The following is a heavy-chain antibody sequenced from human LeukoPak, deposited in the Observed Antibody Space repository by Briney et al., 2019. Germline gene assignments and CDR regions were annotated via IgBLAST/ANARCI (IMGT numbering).Heavy chain of an antibody. V-gene: IGHV4-61*08. J-gene: IGHJ3*02. CDR1: GGSISSGDYY. D-gene: IGHD6-13*01. CDR3: ARAWAAAGAFDI. CDR2: TYYSGST. Sequence: SETLSLTCTVFGGSISSGDYYWSWIRQPPGKGLEWIGYTYYSGSTNYNPSLKSRVTISVDTSKNQFSLKLSSVTAADTAVYYCARAWAAAGAFDIWGQGTMVTVSS.